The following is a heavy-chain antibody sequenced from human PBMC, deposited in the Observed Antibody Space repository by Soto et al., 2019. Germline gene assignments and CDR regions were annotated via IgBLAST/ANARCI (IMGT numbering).Heavy chain of an antibody. D-gene: IGHD1-26*01. J-gene: IGHJ5*02. CDR2: ISGSGFKK. Sequence: GGSLRLSCAASGFIFENFGMSWVRQAPGKGLEWISSISGSGFKKYYADSVKGRFTISRDNSKSTVYLELNNLSAEDTAVYHWAKNQGVELVPLATVDWFDPWGQGSVVTVSS. CDR1: GFIFENFG. CDR3: AKNQGVELVPLATVDWFDP. V-gene: IGHV3-23*01.